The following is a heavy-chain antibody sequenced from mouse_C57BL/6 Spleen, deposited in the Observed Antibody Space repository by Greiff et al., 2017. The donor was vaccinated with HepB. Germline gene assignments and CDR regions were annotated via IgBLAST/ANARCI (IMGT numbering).Heavy chain of an antibody. V-gene: IGHV1-64*01. CDR2: IHPNSGST. CDR3: ARSGHYYAMDY. Sequence: VQLQQPGAELVKPGASVKLSCKASGYTFTSYWMHWVKQRPGQGLEWIGMIHPNSGSTNYNEKFKSKATLTVHKSSSTAYMQLSSLTSEDSAVYYCARSGHYYAMDYWGQGTSVTVSS. D-gene: IGHD3-1*01. J-gene: IGHJ4*01. CDR1: GYTFTSYW.